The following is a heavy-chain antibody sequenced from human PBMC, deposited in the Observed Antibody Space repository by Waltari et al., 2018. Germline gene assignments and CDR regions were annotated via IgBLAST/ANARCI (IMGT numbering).Heavy chain of an antibody. CDR3: ARVGMVQGVIQYFDY. V-gene: IGHV3-48*04. CDR2: ISSSSSTI. D-gene: IGHD3-10*01. J-gene: IGHJ4*02. CDR1: GFTFSSYS. Sequence: EVQLVESGGGLVQPGGSLRLSCAASGFTFSSYSMNWVRQAPGKGLEWVSYISSSSSTIYYADSVKGLFTISRDNAKNSLYLQMNSLRAEDTAVYYCARVGMVQGVIQYFDYWGQGTLVTVSS.